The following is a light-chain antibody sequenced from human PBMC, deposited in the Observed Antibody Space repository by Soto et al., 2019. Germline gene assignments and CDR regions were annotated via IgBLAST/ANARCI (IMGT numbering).Light chain of an antibody. CDR2: DAS. J-gene: IGKJ5*01. CDR3: QQRSNWPIT. CDR1: QSVSSY. V-gene: IGKV3-11*01. Sequence: EIVLTHSPATLSVSPWERATLSCRASQSVSSYLAWHQQKPGQAPRLLIYDASNRATGIPARFSGSGSGTDFTLTISSLEPEDFAVYYCQQRSNWPITFGQGTRLEIK.